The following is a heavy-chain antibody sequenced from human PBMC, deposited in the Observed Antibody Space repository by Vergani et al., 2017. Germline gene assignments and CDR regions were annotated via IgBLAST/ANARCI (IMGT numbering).Heavy chain of an antibody. D-gene: IGHD2-2*02. J-gene: IGHJ4*02. V-gene: IGHV3-73*02. Sequence: EVQLVESGGGLVQPGGSLKLSCAASGFTFSGSAMHWVRQASGKGLEWVGRIRSKANSYATAYAASVKGRFTNSRDDSKNTAYLQMNSLRLEDTGVYHCVRDRGLCAGGRCYTEAWDYWGQGTPVTVSS. CDR3: VRDRGLCAGGRCYTEAWDY. CDR1: GFTFSGSA. CDR2: IRSKANSYAT.